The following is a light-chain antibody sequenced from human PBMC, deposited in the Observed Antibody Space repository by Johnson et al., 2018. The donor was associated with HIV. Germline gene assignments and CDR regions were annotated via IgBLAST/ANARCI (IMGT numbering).Light chain of an antibody. CDR1: SSNIGNNY. CDR2: DNN. J-gene: IGLJ1*01. V-gene: IGLV1-51*01. CDR3: GTWVSSLSSEV. Sequence: QSVLTQPPSVSAAPGQKVTISCSGSSSNIGNNYVSWYQQLPGTAPKLLIYDNNKRPSGIPDRFSGSKSGTSATLGITGLQTGDEADYYCGTWVSSLSSEVFGTGTKVTV.